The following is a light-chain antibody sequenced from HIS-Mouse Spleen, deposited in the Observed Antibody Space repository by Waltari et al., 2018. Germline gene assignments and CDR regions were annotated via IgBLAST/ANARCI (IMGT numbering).Light chain of an antibody. Sequence: QSALTQPASVSGSTGQSITISCTGTSSDVGGYKYVSWYQQHPGKAPKLMIYDVSNRPSGVSNRFSGSKSGNTASLTISGLQAEDEADYYCSSYTSSSFNVVFGGGTKLTVL. J-gene: IGLJ2*01. CDR2: DVS. CDR1: SSDVGGYKY. V-gene: IGLV2-14*03. CDR3: SSYTSSSFNVV.